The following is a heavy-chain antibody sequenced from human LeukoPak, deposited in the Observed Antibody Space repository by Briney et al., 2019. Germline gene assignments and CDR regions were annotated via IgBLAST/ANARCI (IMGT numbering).Heavy chain of an antibody. V-gene: IGHV3-74*01. CDR1: GFTFSSHW. CDR3: AGSITFSVGNTLDV. D-gene: IGHD3-16*01. J-gene: IGHJ6*02. Sequence: GGSLRLSCAAAGFTFSSHWMHWVRQAPGKGLVWVSRINSDGTKTVYADSVKGRFTISRDNAENTLFLQMNSLTAEGAAVYYCAGSITFSVGNTLDVWGQGTTVTVSS. CDR2: INSDGTKT.